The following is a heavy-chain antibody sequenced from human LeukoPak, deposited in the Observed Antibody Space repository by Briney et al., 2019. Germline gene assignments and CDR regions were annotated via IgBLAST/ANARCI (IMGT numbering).Heavy chain of an antibody. CDR3: VKFRGIQHYNYHMDV. CDR1: GFTFSSYA. J-gene: IGHJ6*03. D-gene: IGHD3-10*01. Sequence: GGSLRLSCAASGFTFSSYAMSWVRQAPGKGLEGVSRLTGSGGNTYYADSVKGRFTISRDNSKNTLSLQMNSLRAEDAAVYYCVKFRGIQHYNYHMDVWGKGTTVTVSS. CDR2: LTGSGGNT. V-gene: IGHV3-23*01.